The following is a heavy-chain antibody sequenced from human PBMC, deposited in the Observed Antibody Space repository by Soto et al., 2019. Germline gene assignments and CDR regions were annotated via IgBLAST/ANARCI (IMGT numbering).Heavy chain of an antibody. CDR2: INAGNDNT. CDR1: GYTFTTYV. J-gene: IGHJ6*02. CDR3: ARVGHYYYGMDV. Sequence: QVQLVQSGAEVKKPGASVTVSCKASGYTFTTYVMHWVRQAPGQRLEWMGWINAGNDNTKYSQKFQGRVTITRDTSASKVYMEMSSLSSEDTAVYYCARVGHYYYGMDVWGQGTTVTVSS. V-gene: IGHV1-3*01. D-gene: IGHD3-3*01.